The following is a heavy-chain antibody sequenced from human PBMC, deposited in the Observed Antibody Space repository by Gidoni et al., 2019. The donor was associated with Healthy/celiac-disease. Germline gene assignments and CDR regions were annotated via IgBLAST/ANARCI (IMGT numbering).Heavy chain of an antibody. V-gene: IGHV1-2*02. D-gene: IGHD3-22*01. J-gene: IGHJ4*02. CDR1: GYTFTGYY. CDR2: INPNSGGT. Sequence: QVQLVQSGAEVKKPGASVKVSCKASGYTFTGYYMHWVRQAPGQGLEWMGWINPNSGGTNYAQKFQGRVTMTRDTSISTAYMELSRLRSDDTAVYYCARVNYYDSSGYSPVFDYWGQGTLVTVSS. CDR3: ARVNYYDSSGYSPVFDY.